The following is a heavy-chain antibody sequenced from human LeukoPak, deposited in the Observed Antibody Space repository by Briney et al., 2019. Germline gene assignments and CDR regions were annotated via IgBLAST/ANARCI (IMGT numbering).Heavy chain of an antibody. V-gene: IGHV3-64*01. J-gene: IGHJ4*02. CDR3: AREATGFDY. Sequence: GGSLRLSCAASGFTFSYYAMHWVRQAPGKGLEYVSGISNNGDSTYYANSVKGRFTISRDNSKNTLYLQMGSLRPEDMAVYYCAREATGFDYWGQGTLVTVSS. D-gene: IGHD3-10*01. CDR1: GFTFSYYA. CDR2: ISNNGDST.